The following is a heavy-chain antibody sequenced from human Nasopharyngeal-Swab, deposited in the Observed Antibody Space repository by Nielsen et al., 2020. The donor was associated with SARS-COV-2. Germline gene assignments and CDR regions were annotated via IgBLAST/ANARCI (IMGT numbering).Heavy chain of an antibody. Sequence: GEPLKISCAASGFTFSSYAMSWVRQAPGKGLEWVSAISGSGGSTYYADSVKGRFTISRDNSKNTLYLQMNSLRAEDTAVYYCAKWSQVTTDAFDIWGQGTMVTVSS. D-gene: IGHD2-21*02. CDR1: GFTFSSYA. CDR2: ISGSGGST. V-gene: IGHV3-23*01. J-gene: IGHJ3*02. CDR3: AKWSQVTTDAFDI.